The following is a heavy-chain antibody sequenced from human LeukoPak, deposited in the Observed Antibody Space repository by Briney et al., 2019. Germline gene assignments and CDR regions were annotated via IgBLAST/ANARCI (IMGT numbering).Heavy chain of an antibody. CDR2: IRQDGGEK. CDR3: ARDGTAAGLYFDL. J-gene: IGHJ4*01. CDR1: GFTFTSYW. Sequence: GGSLRLSCADSGFTFTSYWMNLVRQAPGKGLERVASIRQDGGEKSYVDSVKGRFTISRDNTKNSLYLQINSLRAEDTAVYYCARDGTAAGLYFDLWGQGTLVTVSS. V-gene: IGHV3-7*01. D-gene: IGHD6-13*01.